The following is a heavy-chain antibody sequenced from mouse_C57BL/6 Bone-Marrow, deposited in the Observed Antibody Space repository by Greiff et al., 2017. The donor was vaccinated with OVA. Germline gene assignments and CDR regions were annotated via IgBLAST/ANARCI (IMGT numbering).Heavy chain of an antibody. Sequence: QVPLQQSGPELVKPGASVKISCKASGYAFSSSWMNWVKQRPGKGLVWIGRIYPGDGDTNYNGKFKGKATLTADKSSSTAYMQLSSLTSEDSAVYFCARYGAMDYWGQGTSVTVSS. V-gene: IGHV1-82*01. CDR3: ARYGAMDY. D-gene: IGHD1-1*01. CDR2: IYPGDGDT. CDR1: GYAFSSSW. J-gene: IGHJ4*01.